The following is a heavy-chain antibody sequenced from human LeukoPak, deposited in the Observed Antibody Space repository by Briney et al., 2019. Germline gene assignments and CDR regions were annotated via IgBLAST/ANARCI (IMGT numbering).Heavy chain of an antibody. J-gene: IGHJ6*02. Sequence: ASVKVSCKASGYTFTSYGISWVRQAPGQGLEWMGWTSAYNGNTNYAQKLQGRVTMTTDTSTGTAYMELRSLRSDDTAVYYCARDKSEYDFWSGYFIDYYYGMDVWGQGTTVTVSS. D-gene: IGHD3-3*01. CDR2: TSAYNGNT. V-gene: IGHV1-18*01. CDR3: ARDKSEYDFWSGYFIDYYYGMDV. CDR1: GYTFTSYG.